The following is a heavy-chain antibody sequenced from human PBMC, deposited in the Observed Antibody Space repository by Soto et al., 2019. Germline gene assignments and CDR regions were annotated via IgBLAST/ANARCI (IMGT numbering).Heavy chain of an antibody. CDR1: GFTFSSYA. J-gene: IGHJ4*02. CDR3: ARLHYYDSSGYRDYYFDY. CDR2: ISYDGSNK. V-gene: IGHV3-30-3*01. Sequence: SGGSLRLSXAASGFTFSSYAMHWVRQAPGKGLEWVAVISYDGSNKYYAASVKGRFTISRDNSKNTLYLQMNSLRAEDTAVYYCARLHYYDSSGYRDYYFDYWGQGTLVTVSS. D-gene: IGHD3-22*01.